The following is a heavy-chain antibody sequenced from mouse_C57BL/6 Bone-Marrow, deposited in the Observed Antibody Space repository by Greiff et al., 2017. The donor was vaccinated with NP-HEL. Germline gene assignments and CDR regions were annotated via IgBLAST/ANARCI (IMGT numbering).Heavy chain of an antibody. D-gene: IGHD1-1*01. V-gene: IGHV3-6*01. CDR1: GYSITSGYY. CDR2: ISYDGSN. J-gene: IGHJ3*01. CDR3: ATGSPYYYGSSPFAY. Sequence: DVKLQESGPGLVKPSQSLSLTCSVTGYSITSGYYWNWIRQFPGNKLEWMGYISYDGSNNYNPSLKNRISITRDTSKNQFFLKLNSVTTEDTATYYCATGSPYYYGSSPFAYWGQGTLVTVSA.